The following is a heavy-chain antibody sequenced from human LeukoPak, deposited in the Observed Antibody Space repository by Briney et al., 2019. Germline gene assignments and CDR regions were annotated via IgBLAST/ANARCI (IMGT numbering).Heavy chain of an antibody. CDR1: GFTFNIHA. V-gene: IGHV3-23*01. CDR2: ISATGHRT. CDR3: AKERVSSGNVIDY. Sequence: GGSLRLSCAASGFTFNIHALNWVRQAPGKGLEWVPAISATGHRTYYADSVKGRFTISRDNSKNTMYMQMNSLRAEDTAVYYCAKERVSSGNVIDYWGQGTLVTVSS. J-gene: IGHJ4*02. D-gene: IGHD5-12*01.